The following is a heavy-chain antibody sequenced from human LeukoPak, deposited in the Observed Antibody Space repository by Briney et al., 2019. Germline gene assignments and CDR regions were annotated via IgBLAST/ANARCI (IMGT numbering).Heavy chain of an antibody. D-gene: IGHD3-22*01. CDR2: ISGSGGST. CDR3: AKGVGSGYYRTPLGY. V-gene: IGHV3-23*01. CDR1: GFTFSSYG. J-gene: IGHJ4*02. Sequence: PGGSLRLSCAASGFTFSSYGMHWVRQAPGKGLEWVSAISGSGGSTYYADSVKGRFTISRDNSKNTLYLQMNSLRAEDTAVYYCAKGVGSGYYRTPLGYWGQGTLVTVSS.